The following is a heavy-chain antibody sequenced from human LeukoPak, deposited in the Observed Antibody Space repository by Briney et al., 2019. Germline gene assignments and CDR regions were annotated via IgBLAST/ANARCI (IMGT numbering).Heavy chain of an antibody. V-gene: IGHV3-30*04. CDR1: GFTFSSYA. J-gene: IGHJ4*02. Sequence: GRSLRLSCAASGFTFSSYAMPWARQAPGKGLEWVAVMSYDGSNKYYADSVKGRFTISRDNSKNTLYLQMNSLRAEDTAVYYCAKDVYYDSSGYYETEYYFDYWGQGTLVTVSS. D-gene: IGHD3-22*01. CDR3: AKDVYYDSSGYYETEYYFDY. CDR2: MSYDGSNK.